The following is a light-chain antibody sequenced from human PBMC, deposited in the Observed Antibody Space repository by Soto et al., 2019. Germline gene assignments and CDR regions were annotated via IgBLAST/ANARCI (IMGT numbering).Light chain of an antibody. CDR2: DAS. Sequence: EIVLTQSPAILSLSPGERATLSCRASQSVSSYLAWYQQQPGQAPRLLIYDASNRATGIPARFSGSGSGTDFTLTISSLEPEDFAVYYCQQRSNWPPAFGQGTRLEIK. CDR1: QSVSSY. J-gene: IGKJ5*01. V-gene: IGKV3-11*01. CDR3: QQRSNWPPA.